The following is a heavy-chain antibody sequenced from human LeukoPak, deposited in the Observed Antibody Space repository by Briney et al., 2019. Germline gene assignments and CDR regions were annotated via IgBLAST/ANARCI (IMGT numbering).Heavy chain of an antibody. CDR1: GYTFITYA. J-gene: IGHJ4*02. D-gene: IGHD1-26*01. V-gene: IGHV1-3*01. CDR3: ARGYSGTYAQFDY. Sequence: ASVKVSCKASGYTFITYAIHWVRQAPGQRLEWMGWINAGNSDTKYSQKFQGRVTITRDTSASTAYMELSSLRSEDTAVYYCARGYSGTYAQFDYWGQGTLVTVSS. CDR2: INAGNSDT.